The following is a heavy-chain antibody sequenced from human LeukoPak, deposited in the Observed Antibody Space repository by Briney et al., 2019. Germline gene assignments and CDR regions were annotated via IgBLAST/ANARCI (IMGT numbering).Heavy chain of an antibody. CDR2: IYYSGST. CDR1: GGSISSSSYY. J-gene: IGHJ4*02. Sequence: SEPLSLTCTVSGGSISSSSYYWGWIRQPPGKGLEWIGSIYYSGSTYYNPSLKSLVTISVDTSKNQFSLKLSSVPAADTSVYYCARTLAAAGGGAFDYWGQGTPVTVSS. CDR3: ARTLAAAGGGAFDY. V-gene: IGHV4-39*01. D-gene: IGHD6-13*01.